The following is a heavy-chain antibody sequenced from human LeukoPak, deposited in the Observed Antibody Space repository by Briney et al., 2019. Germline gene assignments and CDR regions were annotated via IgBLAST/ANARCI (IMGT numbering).Heavy chain of an antibody. CDR2: FDPEDGET. CDR1: GYTLTELS. V-gene: IGHV1-24*01. Sequence: ASVKVSCEVSGYTLTELSMHWVRQAPGKGLEWMGRFDPEDGETIYAQTLQGRVTMTEDTSTDTAYMELSSLRSEDTAVYYCARGQSLDAFDIWGQGTMVTVSS. J-gene: IGHJ3*02. CDR3: ARGQSLDAFDI.